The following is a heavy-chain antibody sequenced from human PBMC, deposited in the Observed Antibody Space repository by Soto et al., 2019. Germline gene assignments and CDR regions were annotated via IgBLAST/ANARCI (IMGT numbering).Heavy chain of an antibody. J-gene: IGHJ4*01. D-gene: IGHD3-10*01. V-gene: IGHV4-38-2*02. CDR2: VYHNGIM. Sequence: PSETLSLTCSVSGYSIRSAYYWGWVRQAPGKGLEWLGSVYHNGIMFHNPSFQSRVTISVDTSKNQFSLNLRSVTAADTAVYYCAALWFGELAFNYWGHCILVTVSS. CDR1: GYSIRSAYY. CDR3: AALWFGELAFNY.